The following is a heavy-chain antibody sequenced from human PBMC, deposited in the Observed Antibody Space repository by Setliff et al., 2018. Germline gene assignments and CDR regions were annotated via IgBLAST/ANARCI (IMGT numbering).Heavy chain of an antibody. CDR2: IKQDGSEK. CDR3: ARSLVGATYSVYFDY. D-gene: IGHD1-26*01. CDR1: GFTFSMYW. V-gene: IGHV3-7*05. J-gene: IGHJ4*02. Sequence: GSLRLSCTASGFTFSMYWMSWVRQAPGKGLEWVANIKQDGSEKYYVDSVKGRFTVSRDNAKNSLYLQMNSLRAEDTALYYCARSLVGATYSVYFDYWGQGALVTVSS.